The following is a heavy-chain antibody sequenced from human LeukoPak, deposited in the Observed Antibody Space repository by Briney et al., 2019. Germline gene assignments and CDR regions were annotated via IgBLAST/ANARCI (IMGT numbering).Heavy chain of an antibody. D-gene: IGHD2-15*01. CDR2: ISADGTTT. Sequence: GGSLRLSCVASGFTFNTYWIHWVRQGPGKGLVWVSLISADGTTTTYADSVKGRFSVSRDNSKNTMYLQMNSLRAEDTAVYYCAKDIEASTWGQGTLVAVSS. V-gene: IGHV3-74*01. CDR1: GFTFNTYW. J-gene: IGHJ4*02. CDR3: AKDIEAST.